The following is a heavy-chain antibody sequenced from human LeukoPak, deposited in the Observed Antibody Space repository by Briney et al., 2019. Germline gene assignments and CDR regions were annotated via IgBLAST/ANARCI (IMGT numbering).Heavy chain of an antibody. J-gene: IGHJ4*02. CDR2: IYYSGST. CDR1: DGSISSYY. V-gene: IGHV4-59*01. D-gene: IGHD6-19*01. CDR3: ARFIAVAGHDY. Sequence: SETLSLTCTVSDGSISSYYWSWIRQSPGKGLEWIGYIYYSGSTNYNPSLKSRVTISVDTSKNQFSLKLSSVTAADTAVYYCARFIAVAGHDYWGQGTLVTVSS.